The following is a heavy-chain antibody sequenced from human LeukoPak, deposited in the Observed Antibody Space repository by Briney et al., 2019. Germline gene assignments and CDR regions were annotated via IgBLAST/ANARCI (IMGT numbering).Heavy chain of an antibody. CDR2: IWYDGSNK. Sequence: GGSLRLSCAASGFTFSSYGMHWVRQAPGKGLEWVAVIWYDGSNKYYADSVKGRFTISRDNSKNTLYLQMNSLRAEDTAVYYCARDTRPLGPNGHYFDYWGQGTLVTVSS. V-gene: IGHV3-33*08. D-gene: IGHD3-16*01. J-gene: IGHJ4*02. CDR3: ARDTRPLGPNGHYFDY. CDR1: GFTFSSYG.